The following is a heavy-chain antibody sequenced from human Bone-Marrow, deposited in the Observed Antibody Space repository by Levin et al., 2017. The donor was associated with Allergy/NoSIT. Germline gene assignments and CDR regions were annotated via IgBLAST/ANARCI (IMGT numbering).Heavy chain of an antibody. D-gene: IGHD6-13*01. J-gene: IGHJ4*02. V-gene: IGHV4-59*01. CDR3: ARDRSGWYLY. CDR2: IFYNGKS. Sequence: HSQTLSLTCTVSGGSITPNYWAWIRPSPGKGLEWIGSIFYNGKSDYNPSLMSRVTMSVDTSTNQFSLRLTSMTAADTAVYYCARDRSGWYLYWGQGVLVTVSS. CDR1: GGSITPNY.